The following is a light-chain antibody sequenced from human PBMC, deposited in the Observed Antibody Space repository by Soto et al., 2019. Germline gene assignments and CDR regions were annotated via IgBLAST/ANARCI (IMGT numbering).Light chain of an antibody. CDR1: QSVGSN. J-gene: IGKJ4*01. Sequence: EIVMTQSPATLSVSPGERATLSCRASQSVGSNLAWYHQKPGQAPRLLIHGASTRATGVPGRFSGGGSGTEFTLTISSLQSEDFAIYYCQQYNNWPLTFGGGTKVDI. CDR2: GAS. V-gene: IGKV3-15*01. CDR3: QQYNNWPLT.